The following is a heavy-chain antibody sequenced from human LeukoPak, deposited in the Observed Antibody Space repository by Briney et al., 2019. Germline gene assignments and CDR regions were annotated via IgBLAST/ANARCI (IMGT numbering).Heavy chain of an antibody. CDR1: GFSFGSYA. V-gene: IGHV3-23*01. J-gene: IGHJ3*01. D-gene: IGHD3-22*01. Sequence: GGSLRLSCATSGFSFGSYAMSWVRQSPGKGLEWVSSISGSGMLTYYADSVKGRFTISRDNSKNTLYLQMSSLRAEDTATFYCAKYYYDSGGRGNDAFDVWGQGTLVTVSS. CDR2: ISGSGMLT. CDR3: AKYYYDSGGRGNDAFDV.